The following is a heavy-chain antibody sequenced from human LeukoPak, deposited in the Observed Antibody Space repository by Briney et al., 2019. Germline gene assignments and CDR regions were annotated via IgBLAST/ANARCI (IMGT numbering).Heavy chain of an antibody. CDR2: VSRNSDSI. CDR3: TKGVGSVRNGALHI. Sequence: PGGSLRLSCAASGFTFVDYAMHWVRQAPGKGLEWVSGVSRNSDSIVYADSVKGRFTISRDNAKSSLYLQMNSLRAEDTALYYCTKGVGSVRNGALHIWGQGTMVTVSS. V-gene: IGHV3-9*01. D-gene: IGHD2-8*01. J-gene: IGHJ3*02. CDR1: GFTFVDYA.